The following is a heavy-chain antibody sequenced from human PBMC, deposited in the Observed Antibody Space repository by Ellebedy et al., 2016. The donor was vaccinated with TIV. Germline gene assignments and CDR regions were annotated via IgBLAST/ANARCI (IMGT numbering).Heavy chain of an antibody. CDR3: ANLPALMSSSYYYYGMDV. J-gene: IGHJ6*02. Sequence: GGSLRLSCAASGFTVSSNYMSWVRQAHGRGLEWVSTIYSSGGTYYAGSVKGRFTITRDNSKNTLYLQMSSLRAEDTAVYYCANLPALMSSSYYYYGMDVWGQGTTVTVSS. D-gene: IGHD3-10*01. CDR1: GFTVSSNY. V-gene: IGHV3-53*01. CDR2: IYSSGGT.